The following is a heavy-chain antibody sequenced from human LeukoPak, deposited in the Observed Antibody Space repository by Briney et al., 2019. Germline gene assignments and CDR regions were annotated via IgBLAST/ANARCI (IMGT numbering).Heavy chain of an antibody. CDR3: ARGETVYYYYMDV. Sequence: GGSLRLSCAASGFTFSNAWMSWVRQAPGKGLEWVGRIKSKTDGGTTDYAAPVKGRFTISRDDSKNTLYLQMNSLRAEDTAVYYCARGETVYYYYMDVWGKGTTVTVSS. CDR1: GFTFSNAW. D-gene: IGHD1-14*01. V-gene: IGHV3-15*01. CDR2: IKSKTDGGTT. J-gene: IGHJ6*03.